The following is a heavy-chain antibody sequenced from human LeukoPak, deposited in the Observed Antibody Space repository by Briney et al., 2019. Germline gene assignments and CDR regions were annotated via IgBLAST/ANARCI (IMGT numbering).Heavy chain of an antibody. CDR3: AKXSPRDSETYLSRYNWFDP. Sequence: GGSLRLSCAASXXXXXXXXXXXIXXXXXXXXXXVXXXTXXXXXXSYAXSVKGRFTISRDNSKXTVYLQMVSLRADDSAIYYCAKXSPRDSETYLSRYNWFDPWGQGTLVTVSS. J-gene: IGHJ5*02. V-gene: IGHV3-23*01. CDR1: XXXXXXXX. CDR2: XTXXXXXX. D-gene: IGHD1-26*01.